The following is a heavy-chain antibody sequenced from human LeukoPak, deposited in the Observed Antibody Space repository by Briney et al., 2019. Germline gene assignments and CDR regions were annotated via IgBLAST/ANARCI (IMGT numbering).Heavy chain of an antibody. J-gene: IGHJ4*02. Sequence: GGSLRLSCAASGFTFSSNAMSWVRQAPGKGLEWVSAISGSGDSTFYADSVKGRFTISRDNSKNTLHLQMNSLRAEDTAVYYCARSGSSADLDYWGQGTLVTVSS. V-gene: IGHV3-23*01. CDR2: ISGSGDST. CDR1: GFTFSSNA. CDR3: ARSGSSADLDY. D-gene: IGHD1-26*01.